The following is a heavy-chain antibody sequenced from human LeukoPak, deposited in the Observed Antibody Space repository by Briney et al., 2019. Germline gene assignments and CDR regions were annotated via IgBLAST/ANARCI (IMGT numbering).Heavy chain of an antibody. V-gene: IGHV3-23*01. CDR1: GFTFSSYA. CDR3: AKDGYPNSAGTTYFDY. D-gene: IGHD1-7*01. J-gene: IGHJ4*02. CDR2: ISGSGGNT. Sequence: GGSLRLSCAASGFTFSSYATSWVRQAPGKGLEWVSAISGSGGNTYYADSVKGRFTISRDNSKNTLYLQMNSLRAEDTAVYYCAKDGYPNSAGTTYFDYWGQGTLVTVSS.